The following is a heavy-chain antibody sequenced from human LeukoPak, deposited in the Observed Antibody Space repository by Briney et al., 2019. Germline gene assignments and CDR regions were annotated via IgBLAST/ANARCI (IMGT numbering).Heavy chain of an antibody. D-gene: IGHD2-2*01. CDR1: GGTFSGYA. CDR3: ARDQYCSSTSCYSSIDWFDP. V-gene: IGHV1-69*04. J-gene: IGHJ5*02. Sequence: SVKVSCKASGGTFSGYAISWVRQAPGQGLEWMGRIIPILGIANYAQKFQGRVTITADKSTSTAYMELSSLRSEGTAVYYCARDQYCSSTSCYSSIDWFDPWGQGTLVTVSS. CDR2: IIPILGIA.